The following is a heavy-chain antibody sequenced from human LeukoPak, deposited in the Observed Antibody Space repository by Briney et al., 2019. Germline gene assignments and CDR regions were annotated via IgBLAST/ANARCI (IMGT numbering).Heavy chain of an antibody. CDR1: GYSISSGYY. V-gene: IGHV4-38-2*01. CDR3: ARHNYRLEYFQH. Sequence: PSETLSLTCAVSGYSISSGYYWGWIRQPPGKGLEWIGSIYHRGSTYYNPSLKSRVTISVDTSKNQFSLKLSSVTAADTAVYYCARHNYRLEYFQHWGQGTLVTVSS. D-gene: IGHD3-16*02. CDR2: IYHRGST. J-gene: IGHJ1*01.